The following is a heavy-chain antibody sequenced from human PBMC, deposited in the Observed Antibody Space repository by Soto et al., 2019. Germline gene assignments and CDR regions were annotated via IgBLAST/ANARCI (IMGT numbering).Heavy chain of an antibody. D-gene: IGHD2-15*01. CDR1: GYTFSSFG. CDR3: ARTCRSGGSCYHEY. CDR2: VSGYNDDT. J-gene: IGHJ4*02. Sequence: ASVKVSCKASGYTFSSFGINWVRQAPGQGLEWVGWVSGYNDDTKYAQNFQGRVTLTTDTSTSTTYMEVGSLRSDDTAVYYCARTCRSGGSCYHEYWGEGTLVTVSS. V-gene: IGHV1-18*01.